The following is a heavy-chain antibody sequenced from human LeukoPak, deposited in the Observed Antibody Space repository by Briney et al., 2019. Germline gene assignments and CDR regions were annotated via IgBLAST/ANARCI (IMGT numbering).Heavy chain of an antibody. J-gene: IGHJ5*02. V-gene: IGHV1-18*01. Sequence: ASVKVSCKASGYTFTSYGISWVRQAPGQGLEWMGWISAYNGNTNYAQKLQGRVTMTTDTSTSTAYMELRSLRSDDTAVYYCAREAVVGARDSWFDPWAREPWSPSPQ. D-gene: IGHD1-26*01. CDR3: AREAVVGARDSWFDP. CDR2: ISAYNGNT. CDR1: GYTFTSYG.